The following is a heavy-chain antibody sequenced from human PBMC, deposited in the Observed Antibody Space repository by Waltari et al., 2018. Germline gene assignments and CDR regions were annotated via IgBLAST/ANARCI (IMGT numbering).Heavy chain of an antibody. CDR2: INNEGRD. Sequence: QVELQQCGAGLLKPSETLSLPCPVYGGSCNGYYLSWFPQPPGKGLECIGEINNEGRDNYNPSLKSRVTISVDTSKNQFSLKVTSVTAADTAFYYCARGKTGYSYGLHFDSWGQGTLVTVSS. J-gene: IGHJ4*02. V-gene: IGHV4-34*01. CDR1: GGSCNGYY. CDR3: ARGKTGYSYGLHFDS. D-gene: IGHD5-18*01.